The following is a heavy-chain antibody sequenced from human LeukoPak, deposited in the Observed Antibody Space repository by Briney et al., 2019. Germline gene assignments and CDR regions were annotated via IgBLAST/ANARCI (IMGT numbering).Heavy chain of an antibody. CDR2: IITNGGST. V-gene: IGHV3-64D*06. CDR3: VSDGSGSYSGGLYYYYYYGMDV. Sequence: GGSLRLSCSASGFTFSSYAMHWVRQAPEKGLEYVSAIITNGGSTYYASSVKGRFTISRDNSKNTLYLQMRSLRAEDTAVYYCVSDGSGSYSGGLYYYYYYGMDVWGKGTTVTVSS. J-gene: IGHJ6*04. CDR1: GFTFSSYA. D-gene: IGHD3-10*01.